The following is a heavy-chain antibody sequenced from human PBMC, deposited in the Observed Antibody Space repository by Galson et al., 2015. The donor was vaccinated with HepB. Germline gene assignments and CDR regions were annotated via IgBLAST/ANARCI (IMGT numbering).Heavy chain of an antibody. J-gene: IGHJ4*02. Sequence: SLRLSCAASGFTFSSYSMDWVRQAPGKGLEWVSYISSGSSTIYYADSVKGRFTISRDNAKNSLYLQMNSLRAEDTAVYYCARDHESYGGYWGQGTLVTVSS. CDR1: GFTFSSYS. V-gene: IGHV3-48*01. CDR3: ARDHESYGGY. D-gene: IGHD1-26*01. CDR2: ISSGSSTI.